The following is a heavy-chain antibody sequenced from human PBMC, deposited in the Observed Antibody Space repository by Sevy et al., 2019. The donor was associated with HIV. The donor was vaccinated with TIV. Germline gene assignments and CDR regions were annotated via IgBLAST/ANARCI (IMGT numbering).Heavy chain of an antibody. CDR1: GFTFITYA. Sequence: GESLKISCKPSGFTFITYAMNWVRQAPGKGLEWVSTIYGSGGATYYEGSVKGRFTISRDNSKNTLYLQMNSLRTEDSAVYYCAGGRYDSSGSFDAFDIWGQGTMVTVSS. CDR3: AGGRYDSSGSFDAFDI. CDR2: IYGSGGAT. V-gene: IGHV3-23*01. D-gene: IGHD3-22*01. J-gene: IGHJ3*02.